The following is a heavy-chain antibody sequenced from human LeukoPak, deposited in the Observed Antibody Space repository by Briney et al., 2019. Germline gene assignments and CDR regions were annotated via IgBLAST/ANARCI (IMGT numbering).Heavy chain of an antibody. D-gene: IGHD2-2*02. V-gene: IGHV1-69*05. CDR3: ASALADIVVVPAAIRSRYFDY. Sequence: GASVKVSCKASGYTFTSYGISWVRQAPGQGLEWMGGIIPIFGTANYAQKFQGRVTITTDESTSTAYMELSSLRSEDTAVYYCASALADIVVVPAAIRSRYFDYWGQGTLVTVSS. CDR2: IIPIFGTA. CDR1: GYTFTSYG. J-gene: IGHJ4*02.